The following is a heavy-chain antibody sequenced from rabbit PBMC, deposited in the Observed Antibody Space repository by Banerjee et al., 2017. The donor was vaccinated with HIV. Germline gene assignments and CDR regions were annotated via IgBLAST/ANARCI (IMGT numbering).Heavy chain of an antibody. CDR1: GIDFSSDYY. CDR2: IITGSTNT. Sequence: QSLEESGGDLVKPGASLTLTCTASGIDFSSDYYMCWVRQAPGKGLEWIGCIITGSTNTYYARWAKGRFTISKPSSTTVTLQMTSLTAADTATYFCARRIADSGYWAYFNLWGPGTLVTVS. J-gene: IGHJ4*01. CDR3: ARRIADSGYWAYFNL. V-gene: IGHV1S40*01. D-gene: IGHD8-1*01.